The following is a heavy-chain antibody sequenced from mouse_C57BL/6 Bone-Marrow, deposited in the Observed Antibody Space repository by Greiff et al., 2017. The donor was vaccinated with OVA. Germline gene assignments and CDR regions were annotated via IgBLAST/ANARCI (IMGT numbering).Heavy chain of an antibody. CDR2: ITPNNGGT. D-gene: IGHD1-1*01. J-gene: IGHJ3*01. CDR3: ARNYGSSPPFAY. Sequence: EVQLQQSGPELVKPGASVKISCKASGYTFTDYYMNWVKQSHGKSLEWIGDITPNNGGTSYNQKFKGKATLTVDKSSSTAYMELRSLTSEDSAVYYCARNYGSSPPFAYWGQGTLVTVSA. CDR1: GYTFTDYY. V-gene: IGHV1-26*01.